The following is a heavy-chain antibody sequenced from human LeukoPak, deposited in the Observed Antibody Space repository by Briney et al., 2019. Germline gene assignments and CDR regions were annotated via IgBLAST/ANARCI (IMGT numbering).Heavy chain of an antibody. Sequence: ASVKVSCKDSGYCLTDYYMHRLRQAPGQGLEWMGWINPNSGGTNYAQKSQGRVTMTTDTSISTAYMEVSRLRSDDTAVYYCARVPIGPQLDKCYYQAMDVWGQGTTVTVSS. CDR1: GYCLTDYY. V-gene: IGHV1-2*02. CDR3: ARVPIGPQLDKCYYQAMDV. D-gene: IGHD5-18*01. J-gene: IGHJ6*02. CDR2: INPNSGGT.